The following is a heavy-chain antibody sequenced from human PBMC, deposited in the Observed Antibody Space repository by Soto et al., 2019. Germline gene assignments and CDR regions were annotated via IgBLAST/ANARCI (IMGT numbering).Heavy chain of an antibody. D-gene: IGHD3-22*01. CDR2: ISGSGGST. CDR1: GFTFSSYA. J-gene: IGHJ1*01. CDR3: AKATDPYYYDGSGYFFFVSSQH. Sequence: GGSLRLSCAASGFTFSSYAMSWVRQAPGKGLEWVSAISGSGGSTYYADSVKGRFTISRDNSKNTLYLQMNSLRAEDTAVYYCAKATDPYYYDGSGYFFFVSSQHWGQGTLVTVSS. V-gene: IGHV3-23*01.